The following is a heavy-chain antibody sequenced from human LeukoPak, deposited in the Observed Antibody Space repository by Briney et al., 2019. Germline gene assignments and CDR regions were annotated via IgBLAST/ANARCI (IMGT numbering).Heavy chain of an antibody. CDR3: ARDTPYYYDSSGLVY. J-gene: IGHJ4*02. V-gene: IGHV3-7*01. CDR2: IKEDGSQI. D-gene: IGHD3-22*01. Sequence: GGSLRLSCAASGFTFSSYWMSWVRQAPGKGLEGVANIKEDGSQIYYVNTVKGRFTISRDNAKSSLYLQMNSLRAEDTAVYYCARDTPYYYDSSGLVYWGQGTLVTVSS. CDR1: GFTFSSYW.